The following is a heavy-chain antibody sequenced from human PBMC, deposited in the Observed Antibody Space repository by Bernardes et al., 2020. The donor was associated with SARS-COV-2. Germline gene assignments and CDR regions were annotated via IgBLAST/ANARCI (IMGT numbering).Heavy chain of an antibody. D-gene: IGHD3-10*01. CDR2: IYTSGST. V-gene: IGHV4-61*02. Sequence: SETLSLTCTVSGGSISSGSYYWSWIRQPAGKGLEWIGRIYTSGSTNYNPSLKSRVTISVDTSKNQFSLKLSSLTAADTAVYYCARGLQWSPLFPPPHRAFDIWGQGTMVTVSS. J-gene: IGHJ3*02. CDR3: ARGLQWSPLFPPPHRAFDI. CDR1: GGSISSGSYY.